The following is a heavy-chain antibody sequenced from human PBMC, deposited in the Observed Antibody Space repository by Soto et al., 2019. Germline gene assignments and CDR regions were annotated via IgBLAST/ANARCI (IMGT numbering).Heavy chain of an antibody. J-gene: IGHJ6*02. CDR2: IYYSGST. Sequence: PSETLSLTCTVSGGSISSYYWSWIRQPPGKGLEWIGYIYYSGSTNYNPSLKSRVTISVDTSKNQFSLKLSSVTAAGTAVYYCARILYSSGWPLGMDVWGQGTTVTVS. V-gene: IGHV4-59*01. CDR3: ARILYSSGWPLGMDV. D-gene: IGHD6-19*01. CDR1: GGSISSYY.